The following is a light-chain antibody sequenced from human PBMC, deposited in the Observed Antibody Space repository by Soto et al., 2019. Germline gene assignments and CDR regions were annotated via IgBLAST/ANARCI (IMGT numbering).Light chain of an antibody. J-gene: IGLJ1*01. CDR2: DVS. V-gene: IGLV2-11*01. Sequence: QSALTQPRSVSGSPGQSVTISCTGTSSEVAGYNFVSWYQQHPGKAPKLMIYDVSKRPSGVPDRFSGSKSGNTASLTISGLQAEDEADYYCCSYAGSYTGVFGTGTKVTVL. CDR3: CSYAGSYTGV. CDR1: SSEVAGYNF.